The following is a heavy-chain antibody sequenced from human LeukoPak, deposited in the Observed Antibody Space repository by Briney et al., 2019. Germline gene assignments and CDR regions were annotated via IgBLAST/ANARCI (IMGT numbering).Heavy chain of an antibody. CDR3: ARGRNIEMTTMSGGSDY. CDR2: LNPNSGDT. CDR1: GCTFTVYY. D-gene: IGHD5-24*01. Sequence: ASVKVSCKASGCTFTVYYMHWVRQAPGQGLEWMGWLNPNSGDTNYAQKFQGRVSMTRDTSISTAYMDLSDLRSDDTAVYYCARGRNIEMTTMSGGSDYWGQGTLVTVSS. J-gene: IGHJ4*02. V-gene: IGHV1-2*02.